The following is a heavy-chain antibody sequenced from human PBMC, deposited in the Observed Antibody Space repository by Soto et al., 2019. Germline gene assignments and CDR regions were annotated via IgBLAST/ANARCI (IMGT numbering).Heavy chain of an antibody. Sequence: PGGSPRLSCAASGFTFSDAWINWVRQAPGKGLEWVGRIKSKIDGGTTDFAAPVKGRFAISRDDSRDMVYMEMYSLKTDDTAVYYCTTDSLFTGQLVRMDNWGHGTLVTVSS. CDR2: IKSKIDGGTT. CDR1: GFTFSDAW. D-gene: IGHD3-9*01. J-gene: IGHJ4*01. V-gene: IGHV3-15*07. CDR3: TTDSLFTGQLVRMDN.